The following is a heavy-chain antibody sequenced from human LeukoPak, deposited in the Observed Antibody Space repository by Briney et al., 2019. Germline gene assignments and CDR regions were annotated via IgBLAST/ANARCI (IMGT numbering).Heavy chain of an antibody. CDR1: GGSISSSNW. CDR2: IYHSGST. V-gene: IGHV4-4*02. J-gene: IGHJ6*03. D-gene: IGHD3-3*01. CDR3: ARGVKVTIFGVVIEYYYYYMDV. Sequence: SGTLSLTCAVSGGSISSSNWWSWVRQPPGKGLEWIGEIYHSGSTNYNPSLKSRVTISVDKSKNQFSLKLSSVTAADTAVYYCARGVKVTIFGVVIEYYYYYMDVWGKGTTVTVSS.